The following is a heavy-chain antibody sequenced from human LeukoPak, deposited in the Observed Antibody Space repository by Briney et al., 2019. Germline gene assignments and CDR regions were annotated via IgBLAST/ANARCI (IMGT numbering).Heavy chain of an antibody. CDR3: ARDIAVARTVPLN. V-gene: IGHV3-21*04. CDR1: GFTFSSYS. D-gene: IGHD6-19*01. Sequence: GGSLRLSCAASGFTFSSYSMNWVRQAPGRGLEWVSSIRFTGSYIYYADSVKGRFTISRDNSKNTLYLQMNSLRAEDTAVYYCARDIAVARTVPLNWGQGTLVTVSS. CDR2: IRFTGSYI. J-gene: IGHJ4*02.